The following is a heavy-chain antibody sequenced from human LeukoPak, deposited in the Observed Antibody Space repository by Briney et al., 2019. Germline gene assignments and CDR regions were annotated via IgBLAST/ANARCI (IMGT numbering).Heavy chain of an antibody. D-gene: IGHD6-19*01. V-gene: IGHV6-1*01. CDR2: TYYRSKWYN. J-gene: IGHJ6*02. Sequence: SQTLSLTCAISGESVSSNSAAWNWIRQSPSRGLEWLGRTYYRSKWYNDYAVSVKSRITINPDTSKNQFSLQLNSVTPEDTAVYYCARVGYSSVWTPFAMDVWGQGTTVTVSS. CDR3: ARVGYSSVWTPFAMDV. CDR1: GESVSSNSAA.